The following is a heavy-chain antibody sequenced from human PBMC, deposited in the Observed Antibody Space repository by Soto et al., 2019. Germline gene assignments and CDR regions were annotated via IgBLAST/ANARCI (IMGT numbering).Heavy chain of an antibody. D-gene: IGHD1-1*01. J-gene: IGHJ4*02. CDR3: ARGSSHPLRLERPNRPFDY. CDR2: INHSGST. V-gene: IGHV4-34*01. Sequence: LSLTCAVYGGSFSGYYWSWIRQPPGKGLEWIGEINHSGSTNYNPSLKSRVTISVDTSKNQFSLKLSSVTAADTAVYYCARGSSHPLRLERPNRPFDYWGQGTLVTVSS. CDR1: GGSFSGYY.